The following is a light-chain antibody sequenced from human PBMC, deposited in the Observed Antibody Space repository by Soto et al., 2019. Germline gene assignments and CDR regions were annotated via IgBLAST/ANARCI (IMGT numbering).Light chain of an antibody. CDR1: SSDIGNYNL. Sequence: QSALTQPASVSGSPGQSITISCTGSSSDIGNYNLVSWYQQHPGMAPKLIISEATKRPSGVSDRFSGSTSGNTASLAIWGLQAEDEADYYCCSYAGHGIGVFGGGTKLTVL. J-gene: IGLJ3*02. CDR2: EAT. V-gene: IGLV2-23*01. CDR3: CSYAGHGIGV.